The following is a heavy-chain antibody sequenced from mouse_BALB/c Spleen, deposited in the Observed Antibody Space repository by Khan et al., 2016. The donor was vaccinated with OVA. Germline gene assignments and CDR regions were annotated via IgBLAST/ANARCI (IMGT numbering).Heavy chain of an antibody. CDR1: GYSITSGYA. J-gene: IGHJ2*01. CDR3: ARGNYYGYYVDY. V-gene: IGHV3-2*02. Sequence: EVQLQESGPGLVKPSQSLSLTCTVTGYSITSGYAWNWIRQFPGNKLEWMGYISYSGVTSYTPSLKSRISINRETSKNQFFLQLNYVTTEDTANYYCARGNYYGYYVDYWGQGTTLTVSS. D-gene: IGHD1-1*01. CDR2: ISYSGVT.